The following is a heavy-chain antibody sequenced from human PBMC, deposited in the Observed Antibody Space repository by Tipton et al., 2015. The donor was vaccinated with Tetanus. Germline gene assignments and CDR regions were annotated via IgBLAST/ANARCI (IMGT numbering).Heavy chain of an antibody. CDR1: GYTFPDYG. CDR2: ITAYNGNT. J-gene: IGHJ5*02. D-gene: IGHD5/OR15-5a*01. V-gene: IGHV1-18*01. CDR3: ARGGGYSVYGRPRYFDH. Sequence: QLVQSGAEVKRPGASVRVSCKTSGYTFPDYGIVWVRQAPGQGLEWMAWITAYNGNTYTARKVQGRLAMTTDTSTNTAYMELRSLTSDDTAVYYCARGGGYSVYGRPRYFDHWGQGTLVTVSS.